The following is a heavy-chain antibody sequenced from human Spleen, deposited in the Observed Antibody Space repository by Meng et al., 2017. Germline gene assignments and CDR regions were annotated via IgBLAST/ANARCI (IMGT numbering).Heavy chain of an antibody. J-gene: IGHJ6*02. CDR3: ARFDYGDYPYNYYGFDV. CDR1: GGSISSSSYY. Sequence: SETLSLTCSVSGGSISSSSYYWAWIRQPPGKGLEWIGTISYSGTTYYNPSLNSRVTISRDTSKNQFSLNLNSLTAADTAMYYCARFDYGDYPYNYYGFDVWGQGTTVTVSS. V-gene: IGHV4-39*07. D-gene: IGHD4-17*01. CDR2: ISYSGTT.